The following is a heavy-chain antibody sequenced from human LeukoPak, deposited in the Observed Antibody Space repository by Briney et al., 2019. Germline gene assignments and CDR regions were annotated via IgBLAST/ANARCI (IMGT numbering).Heavy chain of an antibody. D-gene: IGHD4-11*01. CDR1: GFTFSSYA. CDR2: IGGSGGDT. V-gene: IGHV3-23*01. J-gene: IGHJ4*02. Sequence: GGSLRLSCAASGFTFSSYAMSWVRQAPGEGLEWVSAIGGSGGDTYYADSVKGRFTISRDNSKNTLYLQMNSLRAEDTAVYYCAKADLRSTSPTTLTTLGIDYWGQGSLVTVSS. CDR3: AKADLRSTSPTTLTTLGIDY.